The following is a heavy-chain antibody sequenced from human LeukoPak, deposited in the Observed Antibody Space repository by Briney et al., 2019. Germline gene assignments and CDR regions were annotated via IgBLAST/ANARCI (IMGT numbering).Heavy chain of an antibody. CDR3: ATLGGTYYYGSGSYSFSKDY. D-gene: IGHD3-10*01. V-gene: IGHV4-59*01. Sequence: SETLSLTCTVSGGSISSYYWSWIRQPPGKRLEWIGYIYYSGSTNYNPSLKSRVTISVDTSKNQFSLKLSSVTAADTAVYYCATLGGTYYYGSGSYSFSKDYWGQGTLVTVSS. J-gene: IGHJ4*02. CDR2: IYYSGST. CDR1: GGSISSYY.